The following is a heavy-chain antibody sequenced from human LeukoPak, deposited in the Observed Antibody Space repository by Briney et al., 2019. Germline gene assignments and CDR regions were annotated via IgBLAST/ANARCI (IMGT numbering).Heavy chain of an antibody. CDR3: AKGVYSSGWYLFDY. CDR1: GFTFDDYA. Sequence: GGSLRLSCAASGFTFDDYAMHWVRQAPGKGLEWVSGISWNSGSIGYADSVKGRFTISRDNAKNSLYLQMNSLRAEDTALYYCAKGVYSSGWYLFDYWGQGTLVTVSS. J-gene: IGHJ4*02. CDR2: ISWNSGSI. D-gene: IGHD6-19*01. V-gene: IGHV3-9*01.